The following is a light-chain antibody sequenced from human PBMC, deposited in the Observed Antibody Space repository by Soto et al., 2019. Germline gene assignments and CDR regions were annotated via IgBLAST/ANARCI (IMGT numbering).Light chain of an antibody. CDR1: QSLIHSDGNTY. CDR2: KVS. CDR3: MQGTHLPWT. Sequence: DVVMTQSPLSLPVTLGQPASISCRSSQSLIHSDGNTYLNWFQQRPGQSPRRLIYKVSDRDSGVPDRFSGSGSGTDFTLKISRVEAEDVGVYYCMQGTHLPWTFGPGTEVEIK. J-gene: IGKJ1*01. V-gene: IGKV2-30*02.